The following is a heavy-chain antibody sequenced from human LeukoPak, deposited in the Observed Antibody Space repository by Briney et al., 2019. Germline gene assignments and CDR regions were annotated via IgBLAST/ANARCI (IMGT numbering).Heavy chain of an antibody. J-gene: IGHJ6*02. V-gene: IGHV4-31*03. D-gene: IGHD4-17*01. CDR1: GGSISSGGYY. Sequence: PSQTLSLTCTVSGGSISSGGYYWSWIRQHPGKGLEWIGHISYIGSTYYTPSLKSRVTMSLDTSKNQFSLKLSSVTAADTSVYYCARSYGDYEYYYYGMDVWGQGTTVTVSS. CDR3: ARSYGDYEYYYYGMDV. CDR2: ISYIGST.